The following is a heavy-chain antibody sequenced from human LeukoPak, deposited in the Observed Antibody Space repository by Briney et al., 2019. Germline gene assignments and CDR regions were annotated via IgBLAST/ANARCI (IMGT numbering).Heavy chain of an antibody. V-gene: IGHV1-8*02. CDR2: MNPNSGNT. Sequence: ASVKVSCKASGYTFNHYGINWVRQAPGQGLEWMGWMNPNSGNTGYAQKFQGRVTMTRNTSISTAYMELSSLRSEDTAVYYCARGAVTSSWYYYYYYMDVWGKGTTVTISS. CDR1: GYTFNHYG. D-gene: IGHD4-17*01. CDR3: ARGAVTSSWYYYYYYMDV. J-gene: IGHJ6*03.